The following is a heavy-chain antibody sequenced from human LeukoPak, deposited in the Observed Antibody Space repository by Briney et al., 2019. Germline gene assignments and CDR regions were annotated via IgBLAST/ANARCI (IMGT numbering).Heavy chain of an antibody. V-gene: IGHV3-7*01. D-gene: IGHD3-22*01. CDR3: ARLAIYYDSSGYYDAFDI. Sequence: GGSLRLSCAASGFTFSSYSMNWVRQAPGKGLEWVANIKQDGSEKYYVDSVKGRFTISRDNAKNSLYLQMNSLRAEDTAVYYCARLAIYYDSSGYYDAFDIRGQGTMVTDSS. CDR2: IKQDGSEK. J-gene: IGHJ3*02. CDR1: GFTFSSYS.